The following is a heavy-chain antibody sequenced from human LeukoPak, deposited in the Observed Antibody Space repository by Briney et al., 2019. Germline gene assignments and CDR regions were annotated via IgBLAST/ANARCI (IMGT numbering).Heavy chain of an antibody. J-gene: IGHJ4*02. Sequence: SETLSLTCTVSGGSISSGGYYWSWIRQHPGKGLEWIGYIYYSGSTYYNPSLKSRITISVDTSKNQFSLKLSSVTAADTAVYYCARDSYYDSSGYSWGQGTLVTVSS. D-gene: IGHD3-22*01. CDR3: ARDSYYDSSGYS. V-gene: IGHV4-31*03. CDR1: GGSISSGGYY. CDR2: IYYSGST.